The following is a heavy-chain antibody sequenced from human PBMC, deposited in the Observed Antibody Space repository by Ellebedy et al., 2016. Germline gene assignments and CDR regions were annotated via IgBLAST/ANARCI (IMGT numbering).Heavy chain of an antibody. J-gene: IGHJ6*02. D-gene: IGHD5-18*01. CDR2: IYHSGST. CDR1: GGSISSSNW. V-gene: IGHV4-4*02. Sequence: SETLSLTCAVSGGSISSSNWWSWVRQPPGTGLEWIGEIYHSGSTNYNPSLKSRVTISVDKSKNQFSLKLSSVTAADTAVYYCARVVFGKGLWLRFSGFGMDVWGQGTTVTVSS. CDR3: ARVVFGKGLWLRFSGFGMDV.